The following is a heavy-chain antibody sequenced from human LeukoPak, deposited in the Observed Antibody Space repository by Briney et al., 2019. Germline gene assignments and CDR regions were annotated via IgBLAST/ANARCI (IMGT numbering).Heavy chain of an antibody. CDR2: IYYSGST. J-gene: IGHJ6*03. CDR1: GGSISSYY. Sequence: SETMSLTCTVSGGSISSYYWSWIRQPPGKGLEWIGYIYYSGSTNYNPSLKSRVTISVDTSKNQFSLKLSSVTAADTAVYYCASLGYSIKPYYMDVWGKGTTVTVSS. V-gene: IGHV4-59*01. D-gene: IGHD6-13*01. CDR3: ASLGYSIKPYYMDV.